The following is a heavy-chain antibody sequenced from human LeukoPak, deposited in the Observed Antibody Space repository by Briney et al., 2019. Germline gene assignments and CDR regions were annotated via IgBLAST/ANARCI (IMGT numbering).Heavy chain of an antibody. CDR1: GYTFTSYD. CDR2: MNHNSGNT. D-gene: IGHD2-15*01. CDR3: ARAKQVVVAAIGANKNYYYYYYMDV. Sequence: ASVKVSCKASGYTFTSYDINWVRQATGQGLEWMGWMNHNSGNTGYAQKFQGRVTINRNTSISTAYMELRSLRSEDTAVYYCARAKQVVVAAIGANKNYYYYYYMDVWGKGTTVTVSS. J-gene: IGHJ6*03. V-gene: IGHV1-8*03.